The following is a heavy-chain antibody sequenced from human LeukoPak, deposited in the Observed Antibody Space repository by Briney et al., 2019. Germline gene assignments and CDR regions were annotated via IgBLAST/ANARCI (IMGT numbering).Heavy chain of an antibody. CDR2: IIPIFGTA. Sequence: ASVKVSCKASDYTFTNHGISWVRQAPGQGLEWMGGIIPIFGTANYAQKFQGRVTITADESTSTAYMELSSLRSEDTAVYYCAGPGGTSPEGFDPWGQGTLVTVSS. CDR3: AGPGGTSPEGFDP. D-gene: IGHD2-2*01. CDR1: DYTFTNHG. J-gene: IGHJ5*02. V-gene: IGHV1-69*13.